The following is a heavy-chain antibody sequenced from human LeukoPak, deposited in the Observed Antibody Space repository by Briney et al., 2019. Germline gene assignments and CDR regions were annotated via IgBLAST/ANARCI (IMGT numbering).Heavy chain of an antibody. V-gene: IGHV4-34*01. CDR1: GGSFSGYY. D-gene: IGHD3-10*01. CDR2: INHSGST. J-gene: IGHJ4*02. Sequence: SETLSLTCAVYGGSFSGYYWSWIRQTPGKGLEWIGEINHSGSTNYNPSLKSRVTISVDTSKNQFSLKLSSVTAADTAVYYCAREGVPPMVRGVLRYWGQGTLVTVSS. CDR3: AREGVPPMVRGVLRY.